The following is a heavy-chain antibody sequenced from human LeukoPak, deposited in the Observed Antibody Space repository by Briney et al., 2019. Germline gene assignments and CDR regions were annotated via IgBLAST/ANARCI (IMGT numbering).Heavy chain of an antibody. Sequence: SGGSLRLSCAASGFTFSTYAMSWVRQAPGKGLEWVSVISDPGGSTYYADSVKGRFTISRDNSKNTLYLQMNGLRAEDTAVYYCAKNMGSTGYYTTDYWGQGTLVTVSS. CDR3: AKNMGSTGYYTTDY. D-gene: IGHD3/OR15-3a*01. J-gene: IGHJ4*02. CDR1: GFTFSTYA. V-gene: IGHV3-23*01. CDR2: ISDPGGST.